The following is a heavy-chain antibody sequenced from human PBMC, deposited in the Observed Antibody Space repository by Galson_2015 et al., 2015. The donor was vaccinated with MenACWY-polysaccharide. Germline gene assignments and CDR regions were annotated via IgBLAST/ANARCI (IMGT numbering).Heavy chain of an antibody. CDR1: GFTFSSYA. J-gene: IGHJ5*01. Sequence: SLRLSCAASGFTFSSYAMSWARQAPGKGLEWVSGISGTSRSAYYADSVRGRFTISRDNSKNTLYLPMSRLRAEDAAVYYCAKTRSGTAGSLKNWFDSWGQGTLVTVSS. CDR2: ISGTSRSA. CDR3: AKTRSGTAGSLKNWFDS. V-gene: IGHV3-23*01. D-gene: IGHD1-26*01.